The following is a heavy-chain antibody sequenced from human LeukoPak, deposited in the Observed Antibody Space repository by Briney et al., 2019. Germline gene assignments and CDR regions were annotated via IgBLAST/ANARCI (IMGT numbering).Heavy chain of an antibody. CDR1: GYSFTDYW. D-gene: IGHD1-26*01. J-gene: IGHJ4*02. Sequence: GESLKISCKGSGYSFTDYWIGWVRQMSGKGLEWMEIIYPGDSDTRYSPSFQGQVTISADRSITTAYLQWSSLKASDTAMYFCARGSIVGSTKNYFDYWGQGTLVTVSS. V-gene: IGHV5-51*01. CDR2: IYPGDSDT. CDR3: ARGSIVGSTKNYFDY.